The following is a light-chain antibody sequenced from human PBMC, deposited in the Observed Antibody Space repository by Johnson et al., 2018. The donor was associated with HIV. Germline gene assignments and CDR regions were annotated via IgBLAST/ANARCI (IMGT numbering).Light chain of an antibody. CDR2: ENN. CDR3: GTWDSSLSAYV. J-gene: IGLJ1*01. V-gene: IGLV1-51*02. Sequence: QSVLTQPPSVSAAPGQKVTISCSGSSSNIGNNYVSWYQQLPGTAPKLLIYENNKRPSGIPDRFSGSKSGTSATLGITGLQTGDAADYYCGTWDSSLSAYVFCTGTKVTVL. CDR1: SSNIGNNY.